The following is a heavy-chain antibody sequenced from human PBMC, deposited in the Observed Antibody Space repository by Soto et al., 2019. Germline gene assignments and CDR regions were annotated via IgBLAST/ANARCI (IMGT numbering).Heavy chain of an antibody. CDR2: VFTNGGT. J-gene: IGHJ5*02. CDR3: ARDQGVPVTA. D-gene: IGHD6-19*01. CDR1: GFTVSSNY. V-gene: IGHV3-66*01. Sequence: EVQLVESGGGLVQPGGSLRLSCAASGFTVSSNYMTWFRQAPGKGLEWVSVVFTNGGTLYADSVKGRFTISRDNSKNTLFLQMNFLRAEDTAVYYCARDQGVPVTAWGQGTLVTVSS.